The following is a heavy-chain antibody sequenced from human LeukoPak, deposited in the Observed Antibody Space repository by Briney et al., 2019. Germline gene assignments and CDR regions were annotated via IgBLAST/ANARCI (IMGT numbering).Heavy chain of an antibody. CDR3: ARGIYYLIGY. CDR2: IFHSGST. D-gene: IGHD3-10*01. Sequence: SETLSLTCAVSGYSISSGDYWGWIRPSPGKGLEWIGNIFHSGSTYHNPSLKSRVTISVDTSKNEFSLKLSSVTAADTAVYYCARGIYYLIGYWGQGTLVTVSS. V-gene: IGHV4-38-2*01. CDR1: GYSISSGDY. J-gene: IGHJ4*02.